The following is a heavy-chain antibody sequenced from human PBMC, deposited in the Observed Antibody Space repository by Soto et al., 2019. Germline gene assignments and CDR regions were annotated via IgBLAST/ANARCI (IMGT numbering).Heavy chain of an antibody. J-gene: IGHJ4*02. CDR3: ARHNRGELTGTIDYFDY. Sequence: PSETLSLTCTVSGGSISSSSYYWGWIRQPPGKGLEWIGSIYYSGSTYYNPSLKSRVTIAVDTSKNQFSRMLSSVTAADTAVYYCARHNRGELTGTIDYFDYGGQGTLVTVSS. CDR1: GGSISSSSYY. V-gene: IGHV4-39*01. D-gene: IGHD1-20*01. CDR2: IYYSGST.